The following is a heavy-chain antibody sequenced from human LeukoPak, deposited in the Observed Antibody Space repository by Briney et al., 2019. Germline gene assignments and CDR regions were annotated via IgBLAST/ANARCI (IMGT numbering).Heavy chain of an antibody. CDR3: ASGSGDYGGSFDY. Sequence: SETLSLTCAVYGGSFSGYYWSWIRQPPGKGLEWIGEINHSGSTNYNPSLKSRVTISVDTSKNQFSLKLSSVTAADTAVHYCASGSGDYGGSFDYWGQGTLVTVSS. CDR1: GGSFSGYY. J-gene: IGHJ4*02. D-gene: IGHD4-23*01. CDR2: INHSGST. V-gene: IGHV4-34*01.